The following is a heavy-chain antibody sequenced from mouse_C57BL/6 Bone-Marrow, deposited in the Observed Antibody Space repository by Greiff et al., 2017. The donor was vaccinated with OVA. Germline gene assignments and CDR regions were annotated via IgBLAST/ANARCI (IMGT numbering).Heavy chain of an antibody. CDR1: GFTFSDYY. CDR3: ASPRSYYYAMDY. V-gene: IGHV5-12*01. CDR2: ISNGGGST. Sequence: EVQGVESGGGLVQPGGSLKLSCAASGFTFSDYYMYWVRQTPEKRLEWVAYISNGGGSTYYPDTVKGRFTISRDNAKNTLYLQMSRLKSEDTAMYYCASPRSYYYAMDYWGQGTSVTVSS. J-gene: IGHJ4*01.